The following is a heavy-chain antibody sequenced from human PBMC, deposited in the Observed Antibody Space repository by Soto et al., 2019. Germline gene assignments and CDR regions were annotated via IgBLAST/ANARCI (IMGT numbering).Heavy chain of an antibody. D-gene: IGHD2-2*02. CDR2: ISSSSSYI. CDR1: GFTFSSYS. Sequence: PGGSLRLSCAASGFTFSSYSMNWVRQAPGKGLEWVSSISSSSSYIYYADSVKGRFTISRDNAKNSLYLQMNSLRAEDTAVYYCARFVVVPAAILYAFDIWGQGTMVTVSS. CDR3: ARFVVVPAAILYAFDI. V-gene: IGHV3-21*01. J-gene: IGHJ3*02.